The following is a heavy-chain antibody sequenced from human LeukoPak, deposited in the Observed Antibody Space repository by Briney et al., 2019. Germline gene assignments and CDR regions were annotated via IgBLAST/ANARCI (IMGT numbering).Heavy chain of an antibody. D-gene: IGHD3-10*01. V-gene: IGHV4-59*08. Sequence: SETLSLTCTVSGGSISNYYWSWIRQPPGKGLEWIGHIYYSGATKYNPSLKSRITISVDTSKNQFSLMLSPVTAADTAVYYCARFGITVVRGGKYYFDYWGQGTPVTVSS. J-gene: IGHJ4*02. CDR3: ARFGITVVRGGKYYFDY. CDR2: IYYSGAT. CDR1: GGSISNYY.